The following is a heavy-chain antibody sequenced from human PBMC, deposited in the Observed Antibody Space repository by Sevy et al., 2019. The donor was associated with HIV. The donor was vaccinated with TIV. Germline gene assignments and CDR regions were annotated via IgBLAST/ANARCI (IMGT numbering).Heavy chain of an antibody. J-gene: IGHJ6*02. CDR2: ISYDGSNK. D-gene: IGHD5-18*01. CDR3: AKARGYSYGFFASAGDMDV. Sequence: GGSLRLSCAASGFTFSSYGMHWVRQAPGKGLEWVAVISYDGSNKYYADSVKGRFTISRDNSKNTLYLQMNSLRAEDTAVYYCAKARGYSYGFFASAGDMDVWGQWTTVTVSS. CDR1: GFTFSSYG. V-gene: IGHV3-30*18.